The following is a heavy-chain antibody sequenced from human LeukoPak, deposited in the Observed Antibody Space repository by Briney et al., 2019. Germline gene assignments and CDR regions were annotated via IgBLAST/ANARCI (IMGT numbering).Heavy chain of an antibody. Sequence: GGPLRLSCAASGFTVSSNYMSWVRKAPGKGLEWVSYISSSGSTIYYADSVKGRFTISRDNAKNSLYLQMNSLRAEDTAVYYCARKIGGIAAAAGASWFDPWGQGTLVTASS. CDR3: ARKIGGIAAAAGASWFDP. J-gene: IGHJ5*02. V-gene: IGHV3-48*01. CDR2: ISSSGSTI. D-gene: IGHD6-13*01. CDR1: GFTVSSNY.